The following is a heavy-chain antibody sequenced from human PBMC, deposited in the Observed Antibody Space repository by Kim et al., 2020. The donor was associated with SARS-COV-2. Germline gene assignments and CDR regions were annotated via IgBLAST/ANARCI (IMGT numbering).Heavy chain of an antibody. CDR3: ARDLVGAFDI. V-gene: IGHV3-11*05. J-gene: IGHJ3*02. D-gene: IGHD1-26*01. CDR2: YT. Sequence: YTNYADSVKGRFPISRDNAKNSLYLQMNSLRAEDTAVYYCARDLVGAFDIWGQGTMVTVSS.